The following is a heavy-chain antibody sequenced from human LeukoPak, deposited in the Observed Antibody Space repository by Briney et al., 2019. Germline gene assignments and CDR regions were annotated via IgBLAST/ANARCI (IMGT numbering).Heavy chain of an antibody. D-gene: IGHD3-10*01. V-gene: IGHV4-34*01. CDR2: INHSGST. Sequence: SETLSLTCTVSGDSITDSISNYYWSWIRQPPGKGLEWIGEINHSGSTNYNPSLKSRVTISVDTSKNQFSPKLSSVTAADTAVYYCAPRLRYYGSGSTDPWGQGTLVTVSS. CDR1: GDSITDSISNYY. J-gene: IGHJ5*02. CDR3: APRLRYYGSGSTDP.